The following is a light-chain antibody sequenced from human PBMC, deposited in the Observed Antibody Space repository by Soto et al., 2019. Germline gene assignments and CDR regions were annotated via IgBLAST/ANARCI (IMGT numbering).Light chain of an antibody. Sequence: EIVKTQSPATLSVSPGERATLSCRASQCVSNTLAWYQKKPGQAPRLLIYGASTRATGIPARFSGSGSGTEFTLTISSLQSEDFAFYYCQQYNNWWTFGQGTRVDIK. CDR2: GAS. CDR3: QQYNNWWT. V-gene: IGKV3-15*01. J-gene: IGKJ1*01. CDR1: QCVSNT.